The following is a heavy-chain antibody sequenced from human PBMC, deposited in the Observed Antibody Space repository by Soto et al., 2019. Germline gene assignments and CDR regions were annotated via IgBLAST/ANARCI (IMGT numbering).Heavy chain of an antibody. D-gene: IGHD3-22*01. CDR1: GFTFSNYE. J-gene: IGHJ4*02. CDR3: ARGLRIYYDRSGLHY. V-gene: IGHV3-48*03. CDR2: IIYTGSTI. Sequence: EVQLVESGGGLVQPGGSLRLSCAASGFTFSNYEMNWVRQTPGKGLEWVSYIIYTGSTIYYADSVRGRFTISRDNSKNSLYLQMNSLRAEDTAVYYCARGLRIYYDRSGLHYWGQGTLVTVSS.